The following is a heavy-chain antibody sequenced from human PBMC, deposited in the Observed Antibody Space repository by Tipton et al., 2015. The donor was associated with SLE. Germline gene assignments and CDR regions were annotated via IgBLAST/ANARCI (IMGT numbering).Heavy chain of an antibody. D-gene: IGHD1-14*01. CDR1: GGSISSSSYY. CDR2: IYYSGNT. J-gene: IGHJ2*01. Sequence: TLSLTCTVSGGSISSSSYYWGWVRQPPGKGLEWIGSIYYSGNTYYNPSLKSRVTISVNSPKNQFSLQPNSVTAADTAVYYCAGHQAEDWYFHLWGRGTLVTVSS. V-gene: IGHV4-39*01. CDR3: AGHQAEDWYFHL.